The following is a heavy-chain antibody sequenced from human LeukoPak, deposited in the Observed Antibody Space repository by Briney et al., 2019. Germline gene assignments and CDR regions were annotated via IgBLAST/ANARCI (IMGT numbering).Heavy chain of an antibody. Sequence: QSEGSLRLSCAASGFTVSTYTVTWVRQTPEKGLEWVSAITFSGSTTYYTDSVKGRFTISRDNSKNTLYLQMNSLRAEDTAVYYCAKVSTSCTRWCYYYGMDVWGQGTTVTVSS. V-gene: IGHV3-23*01. D-gene: IGHD2-2*01. CDR1: GFTVSTYT. CDR2: ITFSGSTT. J-gene: IGHJ6*02. CDR3: AKVSTSCTRWCYYYGMDV.